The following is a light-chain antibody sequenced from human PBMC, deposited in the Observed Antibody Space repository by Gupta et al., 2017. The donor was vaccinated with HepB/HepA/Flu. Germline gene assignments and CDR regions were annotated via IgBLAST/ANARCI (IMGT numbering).Light chain of an antibody. CDR2: DAS. CDR3: QQRSNWRQT. CDR1: QSVSSY. V-gene: IGKV3-11*01. J-gene: IGKJ5*01. Sequence: EIVLTQSPATLSLSPGERATLSCRASQSVSSYLAWYQQKPGQAPRLLIYDASNRATGIPARFSGSGSGTDFTLTISILEPEDFAVYYCQQRSNWRQTFGQGRRLEIK.